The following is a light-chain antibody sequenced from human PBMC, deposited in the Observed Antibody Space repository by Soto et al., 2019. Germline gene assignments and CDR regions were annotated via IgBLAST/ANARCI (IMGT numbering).Light chain of an antibody. V-gene: IGKV1-5*01. J-gene: IGKJ4*01. CDR1: QSISGW. CDR3: QQYNTYSPT. Sequence: DIQMTQSPSTLSASVGDGVTITCRATQSISGWLAWYQQKPGKAPKLRIYAASSLESGVPSRFSGRGSGTESTLAISGLLPVYFATDFCQQYNTYSPTFGGGTKVVIK. CDR2: AAS.